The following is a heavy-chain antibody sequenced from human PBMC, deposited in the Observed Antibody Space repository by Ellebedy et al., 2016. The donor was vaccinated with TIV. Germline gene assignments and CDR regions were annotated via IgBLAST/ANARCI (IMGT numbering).Heavy chain of an antibody. CDR3: ARNFDY. CDR1: GDSISGRHW. CDR2: IHHSGST. Sequence: MPSETLSLTCAVSGDSISGRHWWSWVRPPPGKGLQWIAEIHHSGSTNYNPSLKSRVTISLDMSKNQFSLKLDSTTAADTAIYYCARNFDYWGQGALVTVSS. V-gene: IGHV4-4*02. J-gene: IGHJ4*02.